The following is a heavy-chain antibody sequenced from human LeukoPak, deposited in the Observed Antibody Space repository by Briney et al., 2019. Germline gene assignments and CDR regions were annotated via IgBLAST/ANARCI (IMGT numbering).Heavy chain of an antibody. CDR2: ISSSSSYI. D-gene: IGHD4-23*01. Sequence: PGGSLRLSCAASGFTFSSYSMNWVRQAPGKGLEWVSSISSSSSYIYYADSVKGRFTISRDNAKNSLYLQMNSLRAEDTAVYYCARDIGDYGGYFDYWGQGTLVTVSS. CDR1: GFTFSSYS. V-gene: IGHV3-21*01. CDR3: ARDIGDYGGYFDY. J-gene: IGHJ4*02.